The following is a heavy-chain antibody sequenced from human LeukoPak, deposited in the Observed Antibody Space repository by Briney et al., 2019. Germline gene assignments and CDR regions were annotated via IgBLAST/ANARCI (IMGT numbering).Heavy chain of an antibody. Sequence: SVKVSCKASGGTFSSYAISCVRQAPGQGLEWMGGIIPIFGTANYAQKFQGRVTITADESTSTAYMELSSLRSEDTAVYYCASGRRYFDWFHRAFDIWGQGTMVTASS. CDR1: GGTFSSYA. J-gene: IGHJ3*02. CDR3: ASGRRYFDWFHRAFDI. CDR2: IIPIFGTA. V-gene: IGHV1-69*13. D-gene: IGHD3-9*01.